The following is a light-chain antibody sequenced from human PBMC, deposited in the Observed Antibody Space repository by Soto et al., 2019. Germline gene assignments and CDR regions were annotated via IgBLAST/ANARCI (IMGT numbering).Light chain of an antibody. J-gene: IGLJ1*01. CDR1: SSDVGGYNY. V-gene: IGLV2-14*01. CDR3: SSYTSSITLYV. CDR2: DVS. Sequence: QSALTQPASVSGSPGQSITISCTGTSSDVGGYNYVSWYQQHPGKAPKLMIYDVSNRPSGVSNRFSGSKSGNTASLTIPGLQAEDEADYYCSSYTSSITLYVFGTGTKLTVL.